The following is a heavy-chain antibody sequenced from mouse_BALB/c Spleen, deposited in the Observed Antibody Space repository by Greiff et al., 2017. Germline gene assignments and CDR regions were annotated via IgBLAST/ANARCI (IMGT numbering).Heavy chain of an antibody. D-gene: IGHD2-2*01. V-gene: IGHV1-54*03. Sequence: QVHVKQSGAELVRPGTSVKVSCKASGYAFTNYLIEWVKQRPGQGLEWIGVINPGSGGTNYNEKFKGKATLTADKSSSTAYMQLSSLTSDDSAVYFCAREGYDRLYAMDYWGQGTSVTVSS. CDR2: INPGSGGT. CDR3: AREGYDRLYAMDY. J-gene: IGHJ4*01. CDR1: GYAFTNYL.